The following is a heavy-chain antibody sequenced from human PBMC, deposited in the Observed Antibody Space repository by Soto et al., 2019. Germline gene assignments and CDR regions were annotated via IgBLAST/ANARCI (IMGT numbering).Heavy chain of an antibody. V-gene: IGHV3-7*03. J-gene: IGHJ2*01. CDR3: ARDRASYYDSSGYNYRWYFDL. CDR2: IKQDGTEK. Sequence: EVQLVESGGGLVRPGGSLRLSCAASGFTFTTYWMTWVRQAPGKGLEWVANIKQDGTEKYYVDSVKGRFTISRDNATDSLYLQMNSLRADDTAVYYCARDRASYYDSSGYNYRWYFDLWGRGTLVTVSS. CDR1: GFTFTTYW. D-gene: IGHD3-22*01.